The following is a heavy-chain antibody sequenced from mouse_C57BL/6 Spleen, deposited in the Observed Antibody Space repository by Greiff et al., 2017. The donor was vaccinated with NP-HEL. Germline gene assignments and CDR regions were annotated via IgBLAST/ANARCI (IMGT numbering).Heavy chain of an antibody. D-gene: IGHD2-4*01. J-gene: IGHJ3*01. Sequence: QVQLQQPGAELVRPGSSVKLSCKASGYTFTSYWMHWVKQRPIQGLEWIGNIDPSDSETHYNQKFKDKATLTVDKSSSTAYMQLSSLTSEDSAVYYCARGGSGYDYPSFAYWGQGTLVTVSA. V-gene: IGHV1-52*01. CDR2: IDPSDSET. CDR3: ARGGSGYDYPSFAY. CDR1: GYTFTSYW.